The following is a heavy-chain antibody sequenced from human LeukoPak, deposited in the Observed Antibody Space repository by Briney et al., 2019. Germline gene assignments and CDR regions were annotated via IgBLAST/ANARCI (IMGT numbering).Heavy chain of an antibody. CDR3: ARVWYYDSSGYYYPEAAFDI. J-gene: IGHJ3*02. D-gene: IGHD3-22*01. CDR1: GFTFSSCS. CDR2: ISSSSSTI. V-gene: IGHV3-48*01. Sequence: PGGSLRLSCAASGFTFSSCSMNWVRQAPGKGLEWVSYISSSSSTIYYADSVKGRFTISRDNAKNSLYLQMNSLRAEDTAVYYCARVWYYDSSGYYYPEAAFDIWGQGTMVTVSS.